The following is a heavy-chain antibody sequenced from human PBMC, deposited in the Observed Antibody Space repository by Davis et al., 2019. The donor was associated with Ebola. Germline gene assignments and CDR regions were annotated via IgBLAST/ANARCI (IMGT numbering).Heavy chain of an antibody. D-gene: IGHD1-26*01. CDR2: INPNGGST. J-gene: IGHJ3*02. CDR3: ARGVDSGSYYGAFDI. V-gene: IGHV1-46*01. CDR1: GYTFSNYY. Sequence: ASVKVSCKASGYTFSNYYIHWMRQAPGQGPEWMGKINPNGGSTTYAQKFQGRVTMTRDTSTNTVYMELSSLRSDDTAMFYCARGVDSGSYYGAFDIWGQGTMVTVSS.